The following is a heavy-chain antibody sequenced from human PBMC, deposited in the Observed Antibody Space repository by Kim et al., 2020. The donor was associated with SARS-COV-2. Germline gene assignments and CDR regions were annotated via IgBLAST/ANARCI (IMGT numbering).Heavy chain of an antibody. V-gene: IGHV4-59*08. Sequence: SETLSLTCTVSGGSISSYYWSWIRQPPGKGLEWIGYIYYSGSTNYNPSLKSRVTISVDTSKNQFSLKLSSVTAADTAVYYCSSADRYTAMAYWGQGTLVT. CDR3: SSADRYTAMAY. J-gene: IGHJ4*02. D-gene: IGHD5-18*01. CDR2: IYYSGST. CDR1: GGSISSYY.